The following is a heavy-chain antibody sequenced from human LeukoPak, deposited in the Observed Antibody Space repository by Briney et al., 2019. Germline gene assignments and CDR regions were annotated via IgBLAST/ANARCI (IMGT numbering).Heavy chain of an antibody. Sequence: GGSLRLSCAASGFTFDDYGMSWVRQAPGKGLEWVSGINWNGGSTGYADSVKGRFTISRDNAKNSLYLQMNSLRAEDTAVYYCAKDPRVGSRVATPCHWGQGTLVTVSS. D-gene: IGHD5-24*01. CDR1: GFTFDDYG. V-gene: IGHV3-20*04. CDR2: INWNGGST. J-gene: IGHJ4*02. CDR3: AKDPRVGSRVATPCH.